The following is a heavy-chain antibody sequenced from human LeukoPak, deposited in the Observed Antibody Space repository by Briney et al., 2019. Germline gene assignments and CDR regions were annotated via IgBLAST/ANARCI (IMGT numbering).Heavy chain of an antibody. Sequence: PGGSLRLSCTASGFSFIDHYMDWVRQAPGKELERVGRSRNKAQSYTTEFAASVKGRFTISRDDSKNALFLQMNSLKTEDTAVYYCARAAAGLFNYYFDYWGQGTLVTVSS. CDR3: ARAAAGLFNYYFDY. V-gene: IGHV3-72*01. J-gene: IGHJ4*02. CDR2: SRNKAQSYTT. CDR1: GFSFIDHY. D-gene: IGHD6-13*01.